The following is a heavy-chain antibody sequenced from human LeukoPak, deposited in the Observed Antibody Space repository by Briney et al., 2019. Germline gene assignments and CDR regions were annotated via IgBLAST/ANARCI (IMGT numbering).Heavy chain of an antibody. J-gene: IGHJ4*02. CDR1: GFTFSSYW. Sequence: GGSLRLSCAASGFTFSSYWMHWVRQAPGKGLVWVSRINSDGSSTSYADSVRGRFTISRDNAKNTLYLQVNSLRAEDTAVYYCAREPQYYYDSSVDYWGQGTLVTVSS. D-gene: IGHD3-22*01. V-gene: IGHV3-74*01. CDR2: INSDGSST. CDR3: AREPQYYYDSSVDY.